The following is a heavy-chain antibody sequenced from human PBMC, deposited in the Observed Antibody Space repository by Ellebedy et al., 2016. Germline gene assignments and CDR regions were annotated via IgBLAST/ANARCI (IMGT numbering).Heavy chain of an antibody. CDR3: AKDHSVVTPGHY. CDR1: GYTFTSYG. Sequence: ASVKVSCXASGYTFTSYGISWVRQAPGQGLEWMGWISAYNGNTNYAQKLQGRVTMTTDTSTSTAYMELRSLRSDDTAVYYCAKDHSVVTPGHYWGQGTLVTVSS. CDR2: ISAYNGNT. J-gene: IGHJ4*02. V-gene: IGHV1-18*01. D-gene: IGHD4-23*01.